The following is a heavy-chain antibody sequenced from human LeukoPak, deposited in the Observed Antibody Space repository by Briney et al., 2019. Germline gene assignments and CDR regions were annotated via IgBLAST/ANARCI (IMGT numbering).Heavy chain of an antibody. CDR3: ARGDPYYYYGMDV. J-gene: IGHJ6*02. D-gene: IGHD5-24*01. Sequence: ASVKVSCKASGYTFTSYGISWVRQAPGQGLEWMGWISGYNGNTNYAQKVQGRVTMTTDRSTSTAYMELRSLRSDDTAVYYCARGDPYYYYGMDVWGQGTTVTVSS. CDR1: GYTFTSYG. V-gene: IGHV1-18*01. CDR2: ISGYNGNT.